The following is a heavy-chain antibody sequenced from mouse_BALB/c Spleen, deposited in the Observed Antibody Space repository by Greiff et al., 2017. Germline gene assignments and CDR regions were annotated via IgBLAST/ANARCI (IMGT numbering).Heavy chain of an antibody. Sequence: EVKVVESGGDLVKPGGSLKLSCAASGFTFSSYGMSWVRQTPDKRLEWVATISSGGSYTYYPDSVKGRFTISRDNAKNTLYLQMSSLKSEDTAMYYCARRYDYDGYFDYWGQGTTLTVSS. CDR3: ARRYDYDGYFDY. D-gene: IGHD2-4*01. V-gene: IGHV5-6*02. CDR1: GFTFSSYG. CDR2: ISSGGSYT. J-gene: IGHJ2*01.